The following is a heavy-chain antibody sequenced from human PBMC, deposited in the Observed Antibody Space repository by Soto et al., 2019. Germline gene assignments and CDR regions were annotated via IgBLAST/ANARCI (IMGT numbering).Heavy chain of an antibody. V-gene: IGHV3-30-3*01. CDR2: ISDDGSSI. CDR1: GFTFRIHS. Sequence: QVQLVESGGGVVQPGKSLRLSCEASGFTFRIHSMHWVRQSPGKGLEWVAVISDDGSSIDYADSVKGRFTISRDNPKNALYLQMKSLKDEDTAVYYCARELFVDFWSSFGTHPYYFDYWGQGTHVTVSS. D-gene: IGHD3-3*01. J-gene: IGHJ4*02. CDR3: ARELFVDFWSSFGTHPYYFDY.